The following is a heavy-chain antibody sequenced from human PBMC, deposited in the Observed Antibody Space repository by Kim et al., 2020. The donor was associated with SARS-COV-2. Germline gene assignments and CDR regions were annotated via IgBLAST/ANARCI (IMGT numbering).Heavy chain of an antibody. CDR3: ARGSVKVPAAAAS. Sequence: FAQKFQGRLTMNRDHSMSTAYMELSSLRSEDTAVYFCARGSVKVPAAAASWGQGTLVTVSS. D-gene: IGHD2-2*01. V-gene: IGHV1-8*01. J-gene: IGHJ1*01.